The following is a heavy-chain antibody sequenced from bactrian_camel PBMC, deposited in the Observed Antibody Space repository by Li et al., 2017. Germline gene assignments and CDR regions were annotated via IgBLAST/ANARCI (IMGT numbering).Heavy chain of an antibody. D-gene: IGHD6*01. Sequence: QVQLVESGGGSVQAGGSLRLSCAASGHTYSRYSMAWYRQAPGKGRVGVAAIDADGSTVYVDVVKGRFTISKDNAGNTWYLQMDSLKPEDTAMYYCAADARQYAGSWRSLVADSFDYWGQGTQVTVS. J-gene: IGHJ4*01. CDR3: AADARQYAGSWRSLVADSFDY. CDR1: GHTYSRYS. V-gene: IGHV3S55*01. CDR2: IDADGST.